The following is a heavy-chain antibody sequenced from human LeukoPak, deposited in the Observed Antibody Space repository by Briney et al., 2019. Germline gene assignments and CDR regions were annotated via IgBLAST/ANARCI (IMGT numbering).Heavy chain of an antibody. CDR2: IYYSGST. Sequence: SETLSLTCTVSGGSISSYYWSWIRQPPGKGLEWIGYIYYSGSTNYNPSLKSRVTISVDTSKNQFSLKLSSVTAADTAVYYGAGQRGPYYFDYWGQGTLVTVSS. V-gene: IGHV4-59*01. J-gene: IGHJ4*02. CDR1: GGSISSYY. CDR3: AGQRGPYYFDY. D-gene: IGHD3-10*01.